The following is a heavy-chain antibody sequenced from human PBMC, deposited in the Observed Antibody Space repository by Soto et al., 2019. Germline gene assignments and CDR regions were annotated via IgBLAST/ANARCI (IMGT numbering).Heavy chain of an antibody. Sequence: SETLSLTCAVYGGSFSGYYWSWIRQPPGKGLEWIGEINHSGSTNYNPSLKSRVTMSVDTSKNQFSLKLSSVTAADTAVYYCARVHGRNGYNNVFEYCGQVTMIAVSS. D-gene: IGHD4-4*01. CDR2: INHSGST. J-gene: IGHJ4*02. CDR3: ARVHGRNGYNNVFEY. CDR1: GGSFSGYY. V-gene: IGHV4-34*01.